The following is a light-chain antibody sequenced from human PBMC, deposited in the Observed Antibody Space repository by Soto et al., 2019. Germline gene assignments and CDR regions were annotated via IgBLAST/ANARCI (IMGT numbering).Light chain of an antibody. J-gene: IGLJ2*01. Sequence: QSVLTQPPSASGTPGQRVTISCSGSSSNIGSNFVYWYQQLPGTAPKLLIYGNNQRPSGVPDRVSGSKSGTSASLAISGLRSEDEADYYCAVWDDSLTGLVVFGGGTKLTVL. CDR1: SSNIGSNF. V-gene: IGLV1-47*02. CDR2: GNN. CDR3: AVWDDSLTGLVV.